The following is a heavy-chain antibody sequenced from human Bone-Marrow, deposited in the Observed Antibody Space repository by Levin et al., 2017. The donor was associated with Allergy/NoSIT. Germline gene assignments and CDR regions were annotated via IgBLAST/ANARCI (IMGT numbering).Heavy chain of an antibody. CDR2: ISGSGANT. CDR1: GFTFSSYS. Sequence: GGSLRLSCAASGFTFSSYSLIWVRQAPGKGLEWVSGISGSGANTYSADSVKGRFTISRDSSKNMVYLEMHSLTVEDTAVYYCAKDQDVLPSYFDYWGQGTLVTVSS. J-gene: IGHJ4*02. V-gene: IGHV3-23*01. CDR3: AKDQDVLPSYFDY. D-gene: IGHD2-15*01.